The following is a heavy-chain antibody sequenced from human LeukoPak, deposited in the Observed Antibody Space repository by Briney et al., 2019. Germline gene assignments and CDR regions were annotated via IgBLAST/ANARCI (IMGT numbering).Heavy chain of an antibody. Sequence: SETLSLTCAVYGGSFSDYYWNWIRQPPGKGLEWIGKINHSGSTNYNPSLKSRVTISVDTSKNQFSLKLSSVTAADTAVYYCARRSYGRGFVWFDPWGQGTLVTVSS. CDR2: INHSGST. J-gene: IGHJ5*02. CDR3: ARRSYGRGFVWFDP. D-gene: IGHD5-12*01. CDR1: GGSFSDYY. V-gene: IGHV4-34*01.